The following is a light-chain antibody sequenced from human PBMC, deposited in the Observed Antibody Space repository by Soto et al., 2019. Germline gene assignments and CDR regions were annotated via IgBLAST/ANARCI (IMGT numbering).Light chain of an antibody. CDR2: KAS. J-gene: IGKJ1*01. CDR1: QSISSW. CDR3: QQYNSYSWT. V-gene: IGKV1-5*03. Sequence: DSQMTQSTSTLSASVGDRVTITCRASQSISSWLAWYQQKPGKAPKLLIYKASSLESGVPSRFSGSGSGTEFTLTISSLQPDDFATYYCQQYNSYSWTFGQGTKVDIK.